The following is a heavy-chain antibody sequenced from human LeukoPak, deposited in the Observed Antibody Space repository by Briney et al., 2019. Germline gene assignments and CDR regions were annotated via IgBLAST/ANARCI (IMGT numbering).Heavy chain of an antibody. J-gene: IGHJ4*02. CDR1: GFTFSSYS. CDR3: AKDGSSGWYGYFDY. Sequence: PGGSLRLSCAASGFTFSSYSMNWVRQAPGKGLEWVSYISSSSSTIYYADSVKGRFTISRDNSKNTLYLQMNSLRAEDTAVYYCAKDGSSGWYGYFDYWGQGTLVTVSS. D-gene: IGHD6-19*01. V-gene: IGHV3-48*01. CDR2: ISSSSSTI.